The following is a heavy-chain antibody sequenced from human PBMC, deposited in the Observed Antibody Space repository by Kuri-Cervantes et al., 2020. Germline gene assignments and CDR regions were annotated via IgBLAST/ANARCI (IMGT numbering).Heavy chain of an antibody. CDR3: ARDVRFLGRYNWFDP. Sequence: SETLSLTCTVSGGSVSSGSYYWSWIRQPPGKGLEWIGYIYYSGSTNYNPSLKSRVTMSVDTSKNQFSLKLSSVTAADTAVYYCARDVRFLGRYNWFDPWGQGTLVTSPQ. J-gene: IGHJ5*02. CDR2: IYYSGST. V-gene: IGHV4-61*01. CDR1: GGSVSSGSYY. D-gene: IGHD3-3*01.